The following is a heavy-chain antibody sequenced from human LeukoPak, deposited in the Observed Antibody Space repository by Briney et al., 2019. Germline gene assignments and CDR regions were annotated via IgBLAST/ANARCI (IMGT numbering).Heavy chain of an antibody. V-gene: IGHV3-11*01. CDR2: ISSSGSTI. Sequence: GGSLRLSCAVSGFTFSDYYMSWIRQAPGKGLEWVSYISSSGSTIYYADSVKGRFTISRDNAKNSLYLQMNSLRAEDTAVYYCASSTTVTTCDYWGQGTLVTVSS. CDR3: ASSTTVTTCDY. J-gene: IGHJ4*02. CDR1: GFTFSDYY. D-gene: IGHD4-11*01.